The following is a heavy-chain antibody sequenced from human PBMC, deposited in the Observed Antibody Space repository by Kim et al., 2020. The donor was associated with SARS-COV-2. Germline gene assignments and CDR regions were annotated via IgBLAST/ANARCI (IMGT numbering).Heavy chain of an antibody. D-gene: IGHD4-4*01. CDR1: GFTFSSYA. J-gene: IGHJ4*02. Sequence: GGSLRLSCAASGFTFSSYAMSWVRQAPGKGLEWVSVVSGSGSSTYYADSVKGRFTISRDNSKNTLFLQMNSLRVEDTAVHYCAKAAGDGYSPDYWGQGT. CDR2: VSGSGSST. V-gene: IGHV3-23*01. CDR3: AKAAGDGYSPDY.